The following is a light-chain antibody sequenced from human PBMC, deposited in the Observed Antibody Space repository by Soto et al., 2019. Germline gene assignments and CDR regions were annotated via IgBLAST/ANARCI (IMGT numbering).Light chain of an antibody. V-gene: IGLV2-14*01. CDR2: EVS. CDR3: SSYTSSSTDV. J-gene: IGLJ1*01. Sequence: QSVLTQPASVSGSPGHSITISCTGTSSDFGGYNYVSWYQQHPGKAPKLMIYEVSNRPSGVSNRFSGSKSGNTASLTISGLQAEDEADYYGSSYTSSSTDVFGTGTKLTVL. CDR1: SSDFGGYNY.